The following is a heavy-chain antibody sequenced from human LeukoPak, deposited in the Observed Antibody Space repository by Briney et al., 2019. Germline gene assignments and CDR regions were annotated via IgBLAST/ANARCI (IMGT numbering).Heavy chain of an antibody. V-gene: IGHV4-39*01. D-gene: IGHD3-3*01. CDR2: IYYGGST. CDR3: ASESLNYEFLSGQYLQH. J-gene: IGHJ1*01. CDR1: GGSISSSSYY. Sequence: PSETLSLTCTVSGGSISSSSYYWGWIRQPPGKGLEWIGSIYYGGSTYYNPSLKSRVTISVDTSKNQFSLKLSSVTAADTAVYYCASESLNYEFLSGQYLQHWGQGTLVTVSS.